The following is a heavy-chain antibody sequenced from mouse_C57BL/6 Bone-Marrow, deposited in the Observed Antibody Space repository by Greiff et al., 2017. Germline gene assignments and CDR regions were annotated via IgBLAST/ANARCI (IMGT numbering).Heavy chain of an antibody. D-gene: IGHD4-1*01. CDR2: INPGSGGT. V-gene: IGHV1-54*01. CDR1: GYAFTNYL. CDR3: ARGTGTGFAY. Sequence: VQLQQSGAELVRPGTSVKVSCKASGYAFTNYLIEWVKQRPGQGLEWIGVINPGSGGTNYNEKFKGKATLTADKSSSTAYMQLSSLTSDDSAVYFCARGTGTGFAYWGQGTLVTVSA. J-gene: IGHJ3*01.